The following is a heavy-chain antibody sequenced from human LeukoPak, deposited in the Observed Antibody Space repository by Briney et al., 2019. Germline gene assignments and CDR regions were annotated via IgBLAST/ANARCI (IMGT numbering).Heavy chain of an antibody. J-gene: IGHJ6*03. V-gene: IGHV4-59*01. D-gene: IGHD6-6*01. CDR1: GGSISSYY. CDR2: IYYSGST. CDR3: ARGVEYSSSSLDYYYMDV. Sequence: PSETLSLTCTVSGGSISSYYWSWIRQPPGKGLEWIGYIYYSGSTNYNPSLKSRVTISVDTSKNQFSLKLSSATAADTAVYYCARGVEYSSSSLDYYYMDVWGKGTTVTVSS.